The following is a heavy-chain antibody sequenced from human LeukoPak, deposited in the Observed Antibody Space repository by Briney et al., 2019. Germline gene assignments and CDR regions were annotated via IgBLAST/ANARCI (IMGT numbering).Heavy chain of an antibody. V-gene: IGHV1-69*05. D-gene: IGHD1-26*01. J-gene: IGHJ4*02. CDR3: ARDPWGRWELPFDY. CDR2: IIPIFGTA. CDR1: GGTFSSYA. Sequence: SVKVSCKASGGTFSSYAISWVRQAPGQGLEWMGRIIPIFGTANYAQKFQGRVTMTTDESTSTAYMELSSLRSEDTAVYYCARDPWGRWELPFDYWGQGTLVTVSS.